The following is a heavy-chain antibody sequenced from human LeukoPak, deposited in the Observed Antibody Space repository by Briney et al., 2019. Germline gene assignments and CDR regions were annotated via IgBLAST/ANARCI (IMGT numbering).Heavy chain of an antibody. Sequence: ASVKVSCKASGYTFTSYGISWVRQAPGQGLEWMGWINAYNGNTKYAQKFQGRVTMTTDTSTSTAYMELSRLRSDDTAVYYCARNYYGSGSYSSWGDAFDIWGQGTMVTVSS. J-gene: IGHJ3*02. CDR3: ARNYYGSGSYSSWGDAFDI. CDR2: INAYNGNT. CDR1: GYTFTSYG. V-gene: IGHV1-18*01. D-gene: IGHD3-10*01.